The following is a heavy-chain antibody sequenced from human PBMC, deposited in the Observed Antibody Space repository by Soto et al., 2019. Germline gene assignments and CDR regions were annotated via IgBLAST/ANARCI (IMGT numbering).Heavy chain of an antibody. V-gene: IGHV3-33*01. J-gene: IGHJ4*02. CDR2: IWYDGSNK. CDR3: ARDSGVVVADRSLDY. CDR1: GFTFSSYG. Sequence: GGSLRLSCAASGFTFSSYGMHWVRQAPGKGLEWVAVIWYDGSNKYYADSVKGQFTISRDNSKNTLYLQMNSLRAEDTAVYYCARDSGVVVADRSLDYWGQGTLVTVSS. D-gene: IGHD2-15*01.